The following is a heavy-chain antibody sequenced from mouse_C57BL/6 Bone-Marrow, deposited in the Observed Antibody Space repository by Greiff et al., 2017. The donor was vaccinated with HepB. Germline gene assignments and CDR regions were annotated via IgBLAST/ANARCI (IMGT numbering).Heavy chain of an antibody. Sequence: VQLKESGAELVKPGASVKLSCTASGFNIKDYYMHWVKQRTEQGLEWIGRIDPEDGETKYAPKFQGKATITADTSSNTAYLQLSSLTSEDTAVYYCAPIYYYGSSPWYFDVWGTGTTVTVSS. J-gene: IGHJ1*03. D-gene: IGHD1-1*01. CDR2: IDPEDGET. V-gene: IGHV14-2*01. CDR1: GFNIKDYY. CDR3: APIYYYGSSPWYFDV.